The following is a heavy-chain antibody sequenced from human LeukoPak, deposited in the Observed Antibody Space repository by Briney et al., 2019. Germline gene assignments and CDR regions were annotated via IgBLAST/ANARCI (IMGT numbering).Heavy chain of an antibody. CDR3: EKDGLFLTTELKFFYMDV. V-gene: IGHV3-30*18. CDR2: ISYDGSNK. CDR1: GFTFSSYG. D-gene: IGHD4-11*01. Sequence: GGSLRVSCAASGFTFSSYGMHWVRQAPGRGLEWVAVISYDGSNKFYADSVKGRFTISRDNSKNTLHLQMTSLRAEDTAVYCCEKDGLFLTTELKFFYMDVWGKGTTVTVSS. J-gene: IGHJ6*03.